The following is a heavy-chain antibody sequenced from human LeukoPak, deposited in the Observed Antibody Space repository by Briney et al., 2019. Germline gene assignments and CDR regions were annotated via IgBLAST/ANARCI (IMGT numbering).Heavy chain of an antibody. D-gene: IGHD7-27*01. CDR1: GFIFSSYT. CDR3: ARDHKWGFDY. J-gene: IGHJ4*02. Sequence: GGSLRLSCSASGFIFSSYTMNCVRQAPGKGLEWVSYISGTSSTIYYADSVNGRFTISRDNAKNSLHLQMNSLRDEDTAVYYCARDHKWGFDYWGQGTLVTVSS. CDR2: ISGTSSTI. V-gene: IGHV3-48*02.